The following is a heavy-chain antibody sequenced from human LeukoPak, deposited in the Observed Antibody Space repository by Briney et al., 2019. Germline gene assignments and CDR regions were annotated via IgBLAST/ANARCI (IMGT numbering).Heavy chain of an antibody. Sequence: ASVKVSCKGSGYTFSSYGISWVRQAPGQGLEWMGWMNPNSGITAYAQKFQGRVTITRNTSISTAYMELSSLRSEDTAVYYCAREDFYDSGSNDYWGQGTLVTVSS. D-gene: IGHD3-22*01. CDR1: GYTFSSYG. J-gene: IGHJ4*02. CDR2: MNPNSGIT. V-gene: IGHV1-8*03. CDR3: AREDFYDSGSNDY.